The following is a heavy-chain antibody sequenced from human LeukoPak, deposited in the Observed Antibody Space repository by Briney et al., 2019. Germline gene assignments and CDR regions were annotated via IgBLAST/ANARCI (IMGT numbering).Heavy chain of an antibody. D-gene: IGHD2-2*01. Sequence: SETLSLTCTVSGYSINSGYYWGWIRQPPGKGLEWIGSIYYSGSTYYNPSLKSRVTISVDTSKNQFSLKLSSVTAADTAVYYCARHCSSTSCYGEVDYWGQGTLVTVSS. CDR2: IYYSGST. CDR1: GYSINSGYY. V-gene: IGHV4-38-2*02. J-gene: IGHJ4*02. CDR3: ARHCSSTSCYGEVDY.